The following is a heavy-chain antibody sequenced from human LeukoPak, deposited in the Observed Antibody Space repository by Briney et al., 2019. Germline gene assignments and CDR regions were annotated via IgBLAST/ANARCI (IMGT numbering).Heavy chain of an antibody. D-gene: IGHD6-19*01. J-gene: IGHJ3*02. CDR2: INHSGST. CDR1: GGSFSGYY. Sequence: PSETLSLTCAVYGGSFSGYYWSWIRQPPGKGPEWIGEINHSGSTNYNPSLKSRVTISVDTSKNQFSLKLSSVTAADTAVYYCARTEWLVRGENAFDIWGQGTMVTVSS. V-gene: IGHV4-34*01. CDR3: ARTEWLVRGENAFDI.